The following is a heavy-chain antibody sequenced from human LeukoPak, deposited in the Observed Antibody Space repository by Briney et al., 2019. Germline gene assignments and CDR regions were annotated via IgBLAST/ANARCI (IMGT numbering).Heavy chain of an antibody. CDR2: IYSSGST. D-gene: IGHD5-18*01. Sequence: PSETLSLTCTVSGGSISSSYYYWGWIRQPPGKGLEWIGSIYSSGSTYYNPSLKSRVTISVDTSKNQFSLKLTSVTAADTAVYYCARQVTFGYAYAYYFDYWGQGTLVTVSS. CDR3: ARQVTFGYAYAYYFDY. J-gene: IGHJ4*02. CDR1: GGSISSSYYY. V-gene: IGHV4-39*01.